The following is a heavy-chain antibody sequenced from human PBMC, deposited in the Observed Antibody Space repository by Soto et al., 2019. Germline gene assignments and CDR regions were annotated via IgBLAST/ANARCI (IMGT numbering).Heavy chain of an antibody. CDR2: MNPNSGNT. Sequence: ASVKVSCKASGYTFTSYDINWVRQATGQGLEWMGWMNPNSGNTDYAQKFQGRVTMTRNTSISTAYMELSSLRSEDTAVYYCARSLAPLYYYYGMDVWGQGTTVTVSS. CDR1: GYTFTSYD. J-gene: IGHJ6*02. CDR3: ARSLAPLYYYYGMDV. V-gene: IGHV1-8*01.